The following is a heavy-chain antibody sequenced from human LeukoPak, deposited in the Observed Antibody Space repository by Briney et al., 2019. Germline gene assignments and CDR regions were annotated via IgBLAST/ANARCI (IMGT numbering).Heavy chain of an antibody. CDR1: GFTFSSYE. Sequence: GGSLRLSCAASGFTFSSYEMNWVRQAPGKGLEWVSYISSSGSTIYYADSVKGRFTISRDNAKNSLYLQMNSLRAEDTAVYYCARTREFGDFDYWGQGTLVTVSS. J-gene: IGHJ4*02. V-gene: IGHV3-48*03. D-gene: IGHD3-10*01. CDR2: ISSSGSTI. CDR3: ARTREFGDFDY.